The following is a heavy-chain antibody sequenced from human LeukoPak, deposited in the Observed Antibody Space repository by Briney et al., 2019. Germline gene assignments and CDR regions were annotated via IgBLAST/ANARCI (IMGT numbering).Heavy chain of an antibody. J-gene: IGHJ4*02. CDR1: GGSISSYY. CDR3: ARDIFGGARGY. Sequence: PSETLSLTCTVSGGSISSYYWSWIRQPPGKGLEWIGYIYYSGSTNYNPSLKNRVTISVDTSKNQFSLKLSSVTAADTAVYYCARDIFGGARGYWGQGTLVTVSS. CDR2: IYYSGST. V-gene: IGHV4-59*01. D-gene: IGHD3-3*01.